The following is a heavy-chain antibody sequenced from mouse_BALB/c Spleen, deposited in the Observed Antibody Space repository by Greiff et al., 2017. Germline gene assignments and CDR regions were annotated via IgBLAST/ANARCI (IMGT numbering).Heavy chain of an antibody. CDR1: GYTFTSYW. D-gene: IGHD1-1*01. J-gene: IGHJ2*01. CDR2: INPSNGRT. V-gene: IGHV1S81*02. CDR3: AREGLRRFDY. Sequence: QVQLQQPGAELVKPGASVKLSCKASGYTFTSYWMHWVKQRPGQGLEWIGEINPSNGRTNYNEKFKSKATLTVDKSSSTAYMQLSSLTSEDSAVYYCAREGLRRFDYWGQGTTLTVSS.